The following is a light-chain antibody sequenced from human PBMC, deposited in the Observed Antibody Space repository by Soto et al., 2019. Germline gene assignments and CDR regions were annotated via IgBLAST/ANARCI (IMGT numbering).Light chain of an antibody. V-gene: IGKV1-13*02. CDR3: QQYNSYPVT. CDR2: AAS. CDR1: QDIRSA. Sequence: AIQLTQSPSSLSASVGDRVTITCRASQDIRSALGWYQQKPGKVPKLLIYAASTLQSGVPSRFSGSGSGTDFTLTINSLQPEDFAAYYCQQYNSYPVTFGQGTKVDI. J-gene: IGKJ1*01.